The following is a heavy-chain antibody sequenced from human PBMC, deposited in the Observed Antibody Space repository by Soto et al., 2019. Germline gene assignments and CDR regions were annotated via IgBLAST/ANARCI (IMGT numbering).Heavy chain of an antibody. CDR2: ISYDGSNK. D-gene: IGHD1-1*01. V-gene: IGHV3-30-3*01. CDR1: GFTFSNNA. Sequence: QVQLVESGGGVVQPGRSLRLSCAASGFTFSNNAMDWVRQAPGKGLEWGAVISYDGSNKYIAESVKGRFTISRDNSKNTLFLQMNSLRAEDTAVYYCARGTTTSAFSAMDVWGQGTKVTVSS. J-gene: IGHJ6*02. CDR3: ARGTTTSAFSAMDV.